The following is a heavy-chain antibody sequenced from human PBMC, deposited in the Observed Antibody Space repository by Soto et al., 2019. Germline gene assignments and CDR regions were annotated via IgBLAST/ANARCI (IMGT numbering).Heavy chain of an antibody. Sequence: SVKVSCKASGATLDTFINFGITWVRRSPGQGLEWMGGIIPVFGTAHYTQEFQGRLTISADESTRTAYMELSGLRSEDTAVYYCASEPVGGVGAPRRAFDIWGQGTMVTVSS. CDR3: ASEPVGGVGAPRRAFDI. CDR1: GATLDTFINFG. CDR2: IIPVFGTA. V-gene: IGHV1-69*13. J-gene: IGHJ3*02. D-gene: IGHD3-16*01.